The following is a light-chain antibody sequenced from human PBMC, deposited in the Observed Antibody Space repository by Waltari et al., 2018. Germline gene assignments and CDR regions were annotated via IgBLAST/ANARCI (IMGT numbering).Light chain of an antibody. CDR2: WAS. Sequence: DILMTQSPDSLAVSLGERATINCTSSQSVLSSFNNNNYLAGYQQQPRQPPKLLIYWASTREAGVPDRCSGSGSGTDFTLTISSLQAEDVAVYYCQQYYSPPYTFGQGTKLEIK. CDR1: QSVLSSFNNNNY. V-gene: IGKV4-1*01. J-gene: IGKJ2*01. CDR3: QQYYSPPYT.